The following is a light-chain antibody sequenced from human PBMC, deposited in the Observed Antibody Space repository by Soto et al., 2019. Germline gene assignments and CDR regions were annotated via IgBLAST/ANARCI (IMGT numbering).Light chain of an antibody. Sequence: DIQMTQSPSTLSASVGDRVTITCRASQSISSWLAWYQQKPGKAPKLLIFDASSLEGGVPSRFSGSGSGTEFTLTISRLQPDDFATYYCQQYNSYSRTFGQGTKVDI. J-gene: IGKJ1*01. V-gene: IGKV1-5*01. CDR1: QSISSW. CDR2: DAS. CDR3: QQYNSYSRT.